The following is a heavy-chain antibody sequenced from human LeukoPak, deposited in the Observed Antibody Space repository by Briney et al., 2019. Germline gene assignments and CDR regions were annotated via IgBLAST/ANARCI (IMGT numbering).Heavy chain of an antibody. D-gene: IGHD5-18*01. CDR2: INPSGGGT. Sequence: ASVKVSCKASGYTFTGYYMHWVRQAPGQGLEWMGIINPSGGGTSYAQKFQGRLTMTRDTSTTTVYMELSSLRSEDTAMYYCAREIGPRQLHLWGSAFDYWGQGTLVTVSS. J-gene: IGHJ4*02. V-gene: IGHV1-46*01. CDR3: AREIGPRQLHLWGSAFDY. CDR1: GYTFTGYY.